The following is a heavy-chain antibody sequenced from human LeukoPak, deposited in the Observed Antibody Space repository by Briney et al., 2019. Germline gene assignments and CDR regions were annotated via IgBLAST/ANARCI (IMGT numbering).Heavy chain of an antibody. CDR2: IYHSGST. V-gene: IGHV4-38-2*02. CDR1: GYSISSGYY. D-gene: IGHD3-22*01. J-gene: IGHJ2*01. Sequence: SETLSLTCTVSGYSISSGYYWGWIRQPPGQGLEWIGSIYHSGSTYYNPSLKSRVTISVDTSKNQFSLKLSSVTAADTAVYYCARGVVVVRGYFDLWGRGTLVTVSS. CDR3: ARGVVVVRGYFDL.